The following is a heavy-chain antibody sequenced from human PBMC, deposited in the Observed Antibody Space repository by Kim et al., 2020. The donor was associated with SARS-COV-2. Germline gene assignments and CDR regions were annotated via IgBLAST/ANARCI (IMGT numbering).Heavy chain of an antibody. CDR3: ARDAMYGDEPPNDGFDI. V-gene: IGHV3-74*01. CDR1: GFSISTYW. Sequence: GGSLRLSCVSSGFSISTYWMHWVRRVPGKGLVWVSRVNSFEINAYYADSVKGRFTIFTDNAKNTLYLQMNSLRVEDTAMYYCARDAMYGDEPPNDGFDIWGQGTMVTVSS. CDR2: VNSFEINA. D-gene: IGHD2-21*02. J-gene: IGHJ3*02.